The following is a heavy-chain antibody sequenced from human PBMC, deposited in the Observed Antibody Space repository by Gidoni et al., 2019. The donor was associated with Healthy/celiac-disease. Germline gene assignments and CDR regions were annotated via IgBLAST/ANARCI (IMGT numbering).Heavy chain of an antibody. CDR1: GGSISSYY. J-gene: IGHJ5*02. CDR2: IYTSGST. Sequence: QVQLQESGPGLVKPSETLSLTCTVSGGSISSYYWSWIRQPAGKGLEWIGRIYTSGSTNYNPSLKSRVTMSVDTSKNQFSLKLSSVTAADTAVYYCARSAMVTAIRKANWFDPWGQGTLVTVSS. CDR3: ARSAMVTAIRKANWFDP. D-gene: IGHD2-21*02. V-gene: IGHV4-4*07.